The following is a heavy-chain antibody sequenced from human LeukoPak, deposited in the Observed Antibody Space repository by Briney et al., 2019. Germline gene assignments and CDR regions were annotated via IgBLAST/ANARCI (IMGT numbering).Heavy chain of an antibody. CDR3: ARVTEEYISRVDYYYYMDV. V-gene: IGHV4-39*07. J-gene: IGHJ6*03. CDR2: IYYSGST. D-gene: IGHD6-6*01. CDR1: GGSISSSSYY. Sequence: SETLSLTCTVSGGSISSSSYYWGWIRQPPGKGLEWIGSIYYSGSTYYNPSLKSRVTISVDTSKNQFFLKLSSVTAADTAVYYCARVTEEYISRVDYYYYMDVWGKGTTVTVSS.